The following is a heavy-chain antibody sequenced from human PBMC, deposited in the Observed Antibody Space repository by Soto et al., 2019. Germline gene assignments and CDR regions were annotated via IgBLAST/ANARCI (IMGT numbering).Heavy chain of an antibody. CDR1: GYSISSGYY. Sequence: TLSLTCAVSGYSISSGYYWGWIRHPPGKGLEWIGSIYHSGSTYYNPSLKSRVTISVDTSKNQFSLKLSSVTAADTAVYYCARRGSMVREADYWGQGTLVTVSS. CDR2: IYHSGST. D-gene: IGHD3-10*01. J-gene: IGHJ4*02. CDR3: ARRGSMVREADY. V-gene: IGHV4-38-2*01.